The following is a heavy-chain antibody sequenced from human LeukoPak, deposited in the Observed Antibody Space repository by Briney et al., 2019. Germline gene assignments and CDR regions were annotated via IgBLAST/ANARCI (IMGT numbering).Heavy chain of an antibody. V-gene: IGHV4-4*07. Sequence: SETLSLTCTVSGDSVTSYFWSWIRQPAGKGLEWIGRVYLTGSTNYSPSLKSRVTISLDKSKNQFSLRLISVTAADTAVYFCARGSTGTTGYSYYMDAWGKGTTVIVSS. CDR1: GDSVTSYF. CDR2: VYLTGST. CDR3: ARGSTGTTGYSYYMDA. D-gene: IGHD1-1*01. J-gene: IGHJ6*03.